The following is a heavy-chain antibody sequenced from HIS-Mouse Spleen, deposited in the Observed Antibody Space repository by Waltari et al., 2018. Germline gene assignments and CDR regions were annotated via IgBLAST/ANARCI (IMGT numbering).Heavy chain of an antibody. V-gene: IGHV4-39*07. Sequence: QLQLQESGPGLVKPSETVSLTCTASGGYISSSSDDWGWIRQPPGKGLEWIGSIYYSGSTYYNTSLKSRVTISVDTSKNQFSLKLSSVTAADTAVYYCAREIPYSSSWYDWYFDLWGRGTLVTVSS. D-gene: IGHD6-13*01. CDR3: AREIPYSSSWYDWYFDL. CDR1: GGYISSSSDD. CDR2: IYYSGST. J-gene: IGHJ2*01.